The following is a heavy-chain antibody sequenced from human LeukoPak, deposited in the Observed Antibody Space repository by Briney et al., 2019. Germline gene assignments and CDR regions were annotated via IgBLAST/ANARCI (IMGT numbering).Heavy chain of an antibody. Sequence: GGSLRLSCAASGFTFSSYAMSWVRQAPGKGLEWVSAISGSGGSTYYADSVKGRFTISRDNSKNTLYPQMNSLRAEDTAVYYCAKGDGSGYYFPFDYWGQGALVTVSS. J-gene: IGHJ4*02. V-gene: IGHV3-23*01. D-gene: IGHD3-22*01. CDR2: ISGSGGST. CDR3: AKGDGSGYYFPFDY. CDR1: GFTFSSYA.